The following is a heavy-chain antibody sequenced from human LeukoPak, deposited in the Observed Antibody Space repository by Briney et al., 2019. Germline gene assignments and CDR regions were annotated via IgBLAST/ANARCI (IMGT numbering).Heavy chain of an antibody. D-gene: IGHD5-12*01. V-gene: IGHV4-39*07. CDR1: GGSIGSSTXX. Sequence: XTXSGGSIGSSTXXWGWXXQAPXXXLXXXGSIYYSGTTYYNPSLQSRVTISVDTSRNQFSLKLGSVTAADTALYYCARDPGGYSGYDYYYYGMDVWGQGTTVTVSS. J-gene: IGHJ6*02. CDR3: ARDPGGYSGYDYYYYGMDV. CDR2: IYYSGTT.